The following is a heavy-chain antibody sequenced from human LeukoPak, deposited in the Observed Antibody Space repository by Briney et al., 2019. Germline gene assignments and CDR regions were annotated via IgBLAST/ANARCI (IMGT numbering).Heavy chain of an antibody. V-gene: IGHV3-30*04. CDR2: ISYDGSIE. Sequence: PGRSLRLSCAASGFTFSSYAMHWVRQAPGKGLEWVAVISYDGSIEYYADSVKGRFTISRDNSKNTLHLQMNSLRVEDTAVYYCASELYYGSGSPGRDWGQGTLVTVSS. D-gene: IGHD3-10*01. J-gene: IGHJ4*02. CDR1: GFTFSSYA. CDR3: ASELYYGSGSPGRD.